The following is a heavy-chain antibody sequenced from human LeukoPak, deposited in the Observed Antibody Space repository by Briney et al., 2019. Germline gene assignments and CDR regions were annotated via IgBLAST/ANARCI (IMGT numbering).Heavy chain of an antibody. CDR2: IKGDGSEK. J-gene: IGHJ3*01. D-gene: IGHD1-26*01. Sequence: GGSLRLSCAASGFTFENYWMIWVRQAPGKGLEWVATIKGDGSEKFHVDSVKGRITISRDNANNSLSLQMNSLRVEDTAVYYCARDRSYYGDAFDVWGQGTKVTVSS. CDR1: GFTFENYW. CDR3: ARDRSYYGDAFDV. V-gene: IGHV3-7*01.